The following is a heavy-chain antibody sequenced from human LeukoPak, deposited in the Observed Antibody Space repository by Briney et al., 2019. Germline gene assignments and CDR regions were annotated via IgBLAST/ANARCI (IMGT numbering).Heavy chain of an antibody. D-gene: IGHD4-17*01. CDR2: INPNSGGT. J-gene: IGHJ4*02. Sequence: VSCKAXXYTFTXYYMHWVRQAPGQGLEWMGWINPNSGGTNYAQKFQGRVTMTRDTSTSTVYMELSSLRSEDTAVYYCARDQASSDGDFVTYYFDYWGQGTLVTVSS. V-gene: IGHV1-2*02. CDR3: ARDQASSDGDFVTYYFDY. CDR1: XYTFTXYY.